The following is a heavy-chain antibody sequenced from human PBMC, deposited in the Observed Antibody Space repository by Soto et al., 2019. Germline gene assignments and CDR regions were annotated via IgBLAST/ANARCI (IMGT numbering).Heavy chain of an antibody. V-gene: IGHV4-61*01. Sequence: QVQLQESGPGLVKPSETLSLTCTVSGGSVSSGSYYWSWIRQPPGKGLEWIGYIYYSGSTNYNPSLKSRVTISVDTSKNQFSLKLSSVTAADTAVYYCASGYSYGFDYYYYGMDVWGQGTTVTVSS. J-gene: IGHJ6*02. CDR3: ASGYSYGFDYYYYGMDV. CDR1: GGSVSSGSYY. D-gene: IGHD5-18*01. CDR2: IYYSGST.